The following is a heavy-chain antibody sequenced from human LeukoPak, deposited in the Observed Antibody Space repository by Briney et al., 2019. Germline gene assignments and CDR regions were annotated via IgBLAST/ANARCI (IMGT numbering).Heavy chain of an antibody. CDR1: GFTFSTYS. CDR2: ISSSSRTI. J-gene: IGHJ4*02. V-gene: IGHV3-48*01. CDR3: ARRSSPDYYNSGTNYLFDY. D-gene: IGHD3-10*01. Sequence: GGSLRLSCAVSGFTFSTYSMSWVRQCPGKGLERVSYISSSSRTIYYADSVKGRFTISRDNAKNSVSLQMNSLRAEDTAVYYCARRSSPDYYNSGTNYLFDYWGQGTLVTVSS.